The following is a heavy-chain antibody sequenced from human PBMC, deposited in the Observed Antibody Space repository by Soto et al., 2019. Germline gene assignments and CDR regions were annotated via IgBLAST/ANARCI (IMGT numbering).Heavy chain of an antibody. J-gene: IGHJ4*02. D-gene: IGHD1-26*01. Sequence: ASVKVSCKASGYTFTGHYIHWVRQAPEQGPEWMGEIGPESGATRYAQRFQGRVTMTRDMSITTVYMESNNLSPDDTAVYYCGRGRSGQIVVFYWGQGTPVTVSS. CDR2: IGPESGAT. CDR1: GYTFTGHY. V-gene: IGHV1-2*02. CDR3: GRGRSGQIVVFY.